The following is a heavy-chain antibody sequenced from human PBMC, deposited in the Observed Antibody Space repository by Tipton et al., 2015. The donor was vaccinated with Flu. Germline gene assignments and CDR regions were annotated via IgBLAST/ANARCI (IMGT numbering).Heavy chain of an antibody. V-gene: IGHV4-39*01. CDR3: ARQPNGPYGLGYFVS. CDR2: LFYIGTT. J-gene: IGHJ4*02. CDR1: GGSISSRTYY. D-gene: IGHD2-8*01. Sequence: TLSLTCTVSGGSISSRTYYWAWIRQPPGKGLEWIGSLFYIGTTYYNPSLKGRVTIAVDTSKNQFSLNLNSVTAAETAVYYCARQPNGPYGLGYFVSCGQGTLVTVSS.